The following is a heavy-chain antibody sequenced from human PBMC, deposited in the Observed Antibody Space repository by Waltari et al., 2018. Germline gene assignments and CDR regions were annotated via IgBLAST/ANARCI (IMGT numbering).Heavy chain of an antibody. J-gene: IGHJ4*02. Sequence: QVQLQQWGAGLLKPSETLSLTCAVYGGSFSGYYWSWIRQPPGKGLEWIGEINHSGSTNYNPSLKSGVTRSVDTSKNQFSLKLSSVTAADTAVYYGARLGGDYGNYWGQGTLVTVSS. CDR1: GGSFSGYY. D-gene: IGHD4-17*01. V-gene: IGHV4-34*01. CDR3: ARLGGDYGNY. CDR2: INHSGST.